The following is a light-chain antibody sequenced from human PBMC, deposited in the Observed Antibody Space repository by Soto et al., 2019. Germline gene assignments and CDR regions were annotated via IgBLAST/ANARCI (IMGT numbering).Light chain of an antibody. Sequence: DIQVTQSPSSLSASVGDRVTITCRASQTISNFLNWYQQKPGKAPRLLIYAASSLQGGVPSRFSGSGSVTTFTLTISSLQPEDFATYYCQQSYSILYTFGQGTKLEIK. CDR1: QTISNF. CDR2: AAS. J-gene: IGKJ2*01. V-gene: IGKV1-39*01. CDR3: QQSYSILYT.